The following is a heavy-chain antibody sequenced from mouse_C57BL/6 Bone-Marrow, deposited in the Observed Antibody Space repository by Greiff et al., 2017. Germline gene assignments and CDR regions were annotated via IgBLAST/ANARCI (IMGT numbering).Heavy chain of an antibody. V-gene: IGHV14-4*01. J-gene: IGHJ2*01. D-gene: IGHD2-1*01. CDR2: IDPENGDT. CDR3: TFGDYVNYGY. Sequence: EVQLQQSGAELVRPGASVKLSCTASGFNIKDDYMHWVKQRPEQGLEWIGLIDPENGDTEYASKFQGKATITADTSSNTAYLQLSSLTSEDTAVYYCTFGDYVNYGYWGQGTTLTVSS. CDR1: GFNIKDDY.